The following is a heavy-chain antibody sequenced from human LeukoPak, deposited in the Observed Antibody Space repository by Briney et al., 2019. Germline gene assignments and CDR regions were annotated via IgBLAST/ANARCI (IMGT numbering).Heavy chain of an antibody. V-gene: IGHV3-66*02. D-gene: IGHD6-6*01. CDR3: AKGSIAAPLYYYYYGMDV. CDR2: IYHDGRT. Sequence: GSLRLSCAASGFTVRDNYMNWVRQAPGKGLEWVSVIYHDGRTYYADSVKGRFTISRDNSKNTLYLQMNSLRAEDTAVYYCAKGSIAAPLYYYYYGMDVWGQGTTVTVSS. CDR1: GFTVRDNY. J-gene: IGHJ6*02.